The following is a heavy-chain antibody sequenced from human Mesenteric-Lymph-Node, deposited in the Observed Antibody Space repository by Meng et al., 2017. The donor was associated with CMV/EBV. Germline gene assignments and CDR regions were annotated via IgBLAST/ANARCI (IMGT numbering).Heavy chain of an antibody. CDR1: GFTLSKNY. CDR2: IYSDGST. D-gene: IGHD6-13*01. V-gene: IGHV3-53*01. Sequence: GESLKISCAASGFTLSKNYMSWIRQAPGQGLEWVSVIYSDGSTKYADSVKGRFIISRDNYNNTVYLQMNSLRVDDTAKYYCARATAAPGTGGNWGQGTLVTVSS. J-gene: IGHJ4*02. CDR3: ARATAAPGTGGN.